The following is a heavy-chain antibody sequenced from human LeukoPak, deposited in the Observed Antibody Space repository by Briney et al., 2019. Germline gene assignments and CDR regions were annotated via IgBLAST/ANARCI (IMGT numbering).Heavy chain of an antibody. CDR1: GYTFTDHY. CDR2: INPKNGGT. CDR3: TRDHCSFANCYEDYYYGMDV. Sequence: ASVKVSCTASGYTFTDHYMHWVRPAPGQGLEWMGWINPKNGGTTYAQNFQGRVTMTRDTSISTAYMELSRLRSDDSAIYYCTRDHCSFANCYEDYYYGMDVWGQGTTVTVSS. D-gene: IGHD2-2*01. V-gene: IGHV1-2*02. J-gene: IGHJ6*02.